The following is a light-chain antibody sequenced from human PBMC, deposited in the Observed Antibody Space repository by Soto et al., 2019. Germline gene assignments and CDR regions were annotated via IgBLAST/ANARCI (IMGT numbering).Light chain of an antibody. Sequence: SYELTQPPWVSVSPGQTTWITCSGEGLPKQYAHWYQQRPGQAPLLVIYKDTERPSGIPERFSGSSSGTTVTLTISGVQAEDEADYFCQSADSSGTYVLFGGGTKLTVL. CDR3: QSADSSGTYVL. V-gene: IGLV3-25*02. J-gene: IGLJ2*01. CDR2: KDT. CDR1: GLPKQY.